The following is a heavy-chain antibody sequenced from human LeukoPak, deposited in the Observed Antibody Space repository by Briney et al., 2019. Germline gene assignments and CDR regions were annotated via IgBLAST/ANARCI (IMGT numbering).Heavy chain of an antibody. CDR1: GDSLSSNSAA. Sequence: SQTLSLTCALSGDSLSSNSAAWDWIRQSPSRGLEWQGRTYYRYKWYNDYAVSVKGRITINPDTSKNQFSLQLNSETPRDTAVYYCARGGSSNWYGDYFDFWGQGTLVTVSS. CDR2: TYYRYKWYN. CDR3: ARGGSSNWYGDYFDF. V-gene: IGHV6-1*01. D-gene: IGHD6-13*01. J-gene: IGHJ4*02.